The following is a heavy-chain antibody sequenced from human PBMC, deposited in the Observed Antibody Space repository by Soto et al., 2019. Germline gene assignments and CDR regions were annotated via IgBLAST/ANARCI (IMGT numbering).Heavy chain of an antibody. CDR3: ARGGYREYVWFDP. Sequence: QVQLVESGGGLVKPGGSLRLSCAASGFTFSDYYMSWIRQAPGKGLEWVSYISSSSSYTNYADSVKGRFTISRDNAKNSLFLQMNSLRAEDTAVYYCARGGYREYVWFDPWGQGTLVTVSS. J-gene: IGHJ5*02. CDR2: ISSSSSYT. D-gene: IGHD5-12*01. CDR1: GFTFSDYY. V-gene: IGHV3-11*06.